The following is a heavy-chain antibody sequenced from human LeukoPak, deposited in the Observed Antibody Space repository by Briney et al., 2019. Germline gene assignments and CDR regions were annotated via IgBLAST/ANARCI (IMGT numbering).Heavy chain of an antibody. D-gene: IGHD3-22*01. Sequence: GGSLRLSCAASGFTFSSYPMSWVRQAPGKGLEWVSAISGSGGSTFYADSVKGRFTISRDNSKNTLYLQMNSLRAEDTAVYYCAKVHLTYYYDSSGYGFQDYWGQGTLVTVSS. CDR1: GFTFSSYP. V-gene: IGHV3-23*01. CDR2: ISGSGGST. CDR3: AKVHLTYYYDSSGYGFQDY. J-gene: IGHJ4*02.